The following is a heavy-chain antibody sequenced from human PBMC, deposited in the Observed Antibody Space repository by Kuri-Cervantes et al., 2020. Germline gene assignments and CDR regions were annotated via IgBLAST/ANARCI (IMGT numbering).Heavy chain of an antibody. CDR1: GYSISSGYY. J-gene: IGHJ4*02. V-gene: IGHV4-38-2*02. CDR3: AKDQGTGDALPSD. CDR2: IYHSGST. Sequence: SQTLSLTCAVSGYSISSGYYWGWIRQPPGKGLEWIGSIYHSGSTYYNPSLKSRVTISVDTSKNQFSLKLSSVTATDTAVYYCAKDQGTGDALPSDWGQGTLVTVSS. D-gene: IGHD7-27*01.